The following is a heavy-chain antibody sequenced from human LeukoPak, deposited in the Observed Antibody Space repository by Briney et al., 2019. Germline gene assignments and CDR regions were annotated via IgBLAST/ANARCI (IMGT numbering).Heavy chain of an antibody. CDR1: GLTFDTYA. CDR2: ISGSGGST. CDR3: AKSQDGGRLFHFDY. J-gene: IGHJ4*02. V-gene: IGHV3-23*01. Sequence: GGSLRLSCAASGLTFDTYAMNWVRQAPGKGLEWVSAISGSGGSTYSADSVKGRFTISRDNSKNTLYLQMNSLRAEDTAVYFCAKSQDGGRLFHFDYWGQGTLVTVSS. D-gene: IGHD1-26*01.